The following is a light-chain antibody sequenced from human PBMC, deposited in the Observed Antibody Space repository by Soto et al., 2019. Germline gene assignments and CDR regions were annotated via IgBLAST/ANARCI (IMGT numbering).Light chain of an antibody. CDR1: QSVNNF. J-gene: IGKJ1*01. CDR3: QQYSNWPSWT. V-gene: IGKV3-15*01. CDR2: GAS. Sequence: EKVMTQSPATLSMSPGERATLSCRASQSVNNFLAWYQQKPGQAPRLLIYGASTRATGIPARFSGSGSGTEFTLTISSLQSEDFAVYYCQQYSNWPSWTFGQGTKWIS.